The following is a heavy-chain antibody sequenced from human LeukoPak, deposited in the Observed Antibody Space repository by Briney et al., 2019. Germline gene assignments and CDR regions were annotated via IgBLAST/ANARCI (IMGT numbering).Heavy chain of an antibody. CDR1: GFTFSSYA. D-gene: IGHD1-26*01. CDR2: ISGSGGST. J-gene: IGHJ6*02. Sequence: GGSLRLSCAASGFTFSSYAMSWVRQAPGKGLEWVSAISGSGGSTYYADSVKGRFTISRDNSKNTLYLQMNSLRAEDTAVYYCAKDPWVGAPASYYYYGMDAWGQGTTVTVSS. CDR3: AKDPWVGAPASYYYYGMDA. V-gene: IGHV3-23*01.